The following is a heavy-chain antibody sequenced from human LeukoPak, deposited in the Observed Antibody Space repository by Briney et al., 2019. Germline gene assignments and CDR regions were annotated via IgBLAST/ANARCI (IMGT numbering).Heavy chain of an antibody. CDR1: GFTFSGYW. J-gene: IGHJ4*02. CDR3: ARVSTGSGNDYLDY. V-gene: IGHV3-7*01. Sequence: GGSLRLSCAASGFTFSGYWMIWVRQAPGKGLEWVANIRQDGSDKYYVDSVKGRFTISRDNAKNSLYMQMNSLRAEDTAVYYCARVSTGSGNDYLDYWGQGTLVTVSS. D-gene: IGHD2-15*01. CDR2: IRQDGSDK.